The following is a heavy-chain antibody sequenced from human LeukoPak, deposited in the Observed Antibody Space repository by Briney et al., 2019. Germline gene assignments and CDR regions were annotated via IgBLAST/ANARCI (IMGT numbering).Heavy chain of an antibody. J-gene: IGHJ4*02. V-gene: IGHV4-34*01. CDR1: GGSFSGYY. Sequence: PSETLSLTCAVYGGSFSGYYWSWIRQPPGKGLEWIGEINHSGSTNYNPSLKSRVTISVDTSKNQFSLKLSSVTAADTAVYYCARTSTYLDYYDSSGTYYFDYWGQGTLVTVSS. D-gene: IGHD3-22*01. CDR3: ARTSTYLDYYDSSGTYYFDY. CDR2: INHSGST.